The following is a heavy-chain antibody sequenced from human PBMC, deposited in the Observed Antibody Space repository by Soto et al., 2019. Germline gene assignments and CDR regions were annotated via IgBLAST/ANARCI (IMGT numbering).Heavy chain of an antibody. Sequence: QVQLVESGGGVVQPGKSLRLSCAASGFTFKTYGMHWVRQAPGKGLEWLAVIAFDGSNNYTADSVKGRFTISRDNSRNTLYLQRDSLRPQDTAMYYCATLSITSRPFDHWGQGTLVTVSS. V-gene: IGHV3-30*03. J-gene: IGHJ4*02. D-gene: IGHD6-6*01. CDR3: ATLSITSRPFDH. CDR1: GFTFKTYG. CDR2: IAFDGSNN.